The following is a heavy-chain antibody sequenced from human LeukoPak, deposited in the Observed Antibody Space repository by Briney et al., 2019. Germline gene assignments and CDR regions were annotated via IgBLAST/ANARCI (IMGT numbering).Heavy chain of an antibody. CDR2: IYYSGST. Sequence: SEILSLTCTVSGGSVSNGNYYWSWLRQPPGKALEWIGYIYYSGSTNYNPSLEGRVTISVDTSKNQFSLKLNSVTAADTAVYYCARHYGPWGQGTLVTVSS. CDR1: GGSVSNGNYY. J-gene: IGHJ5*02. V-gene: IGHV4-61*01. D-gene: IGHD3-16*01. CDR3: ARHYGP.